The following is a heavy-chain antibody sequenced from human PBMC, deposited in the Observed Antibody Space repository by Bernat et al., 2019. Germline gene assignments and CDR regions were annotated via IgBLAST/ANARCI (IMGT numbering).Heavy chain of an antibody. CDR2: INVGNGDT. V-gene: IGHV1-3*01. CDR3: ARGSPSVTICGVPVQPDY. J-gene: IGHJ4*02. Sequence: QVQLVQSGAEVKKPGASVKVSCKASGNTLNNYAVHWVRQAPGQRLEWMGWINVGNGDTRYSQRFQGRVTITRDTSATTAYMELSTLTSEDAAVYFCARGSPSVTICGVPVQPDYWGQGTLVTVSS. D-gene: IGHD3-3*01. CDR1: GNTLNNYA.